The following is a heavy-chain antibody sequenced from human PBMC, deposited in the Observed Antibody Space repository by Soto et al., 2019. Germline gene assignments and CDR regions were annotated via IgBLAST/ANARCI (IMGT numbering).Heavy chain of an antibody. Sequence: PSETLSLTCSVSGVSLTSGTYYWSWNRQHPGKGLEWIGYIFYSGSTDYNPSLKSRVNISVDTSKNQFSLKLSSVTAADTAVYYCASTEDFFDYWGQGTLVTVSS. J-gene: IGHJ4*02. CDR3: ASTEDFFDY. CDR2: IFYSGST. CDR1: GVSLTSGTYY. V-gene: IGHV4-31*03.